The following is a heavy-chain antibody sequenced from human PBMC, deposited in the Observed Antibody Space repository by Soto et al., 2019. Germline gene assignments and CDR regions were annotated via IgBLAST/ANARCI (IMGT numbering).Heavy chain of an antibody. V-gene: IGHV3-30*18. J-gene: IGHJ6*02. CDR3: AKDLQAYGDYDYYCYGLDV. Sequence: QLVESGGGVVPPGASLRLSCAASGFTFSTFGMHWVRQTPGKGLEWVAVISYDGNNKVYADSVKGQFTISRDNFKNTVDLVMNTLKVDDTAVYYCAKDLQAYGDYDYYCYGLDVWGQGATVSVSS. CDR2: ISYDGNNK. CDR1: GFTFSTFG. D-gene: IGHD4-17*01.